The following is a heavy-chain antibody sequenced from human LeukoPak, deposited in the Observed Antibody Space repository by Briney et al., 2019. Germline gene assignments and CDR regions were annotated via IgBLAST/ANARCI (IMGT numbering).Heavy chain of an antibody. V-gene: IGHV4-59*08. CDR1: GGSISSYY. D-gene: IGHD6-19*01. Sequence: PSETLSLTCTVSGGSISSYYWSWIRQPPGKGLEWIGYIYYSGSTNYNPSLKSRVTISVDTSKNQFSLKLSSVTAADTAVYYCASFNGSGWFGMDVWGQGTTVTVSS. CDR3: ASFNGSGWFGMDV. J-gene: IGHJ6*02. CDR2: IYYSGST.